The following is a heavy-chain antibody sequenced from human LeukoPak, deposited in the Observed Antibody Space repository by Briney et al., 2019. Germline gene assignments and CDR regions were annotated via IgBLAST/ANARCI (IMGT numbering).Heavy chain of an antibody. Sequence: ASVKVSCKSSGYTFTSYGISWVRQAPGQGLEWMGWISAYNGNTYYAEKLQGRFTMTTDTATSTLYMELRSLRADDTAVYYCARDHFFSRVPKYWGQGTLVTVSS. CDR2: ISAYNGNT. V-gene: IGHV1-18*01. D-gene: IGHD3-3*01. CDR1: GYTFTSYG. J-gene: IGHJ4*02. CDR3: ARDHFFSRVPKY.